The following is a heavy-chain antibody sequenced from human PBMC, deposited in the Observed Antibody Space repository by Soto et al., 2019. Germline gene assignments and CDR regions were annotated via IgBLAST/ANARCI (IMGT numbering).Heavy chain of an antibody. Sequence: EVRLVETGGGLIQPGGSLRLSCAAPGFLVTSNYMSWVRQAPGKGLEWVSVIYTVGTTYYADSVKGRFTISRDNSKNTLYLQMNSLRAEDTAVYYCARGPGAMGYYFDYWGQGTLVTVSS. D-gene: IGHD5-18*01. CDR1: GFLVTSNY. CDR3: ARGPGAMGYYFDY. V-gene: IGHV3-53*02. J-gene: IGHJ4*02. CDR2: IYTVGTT.